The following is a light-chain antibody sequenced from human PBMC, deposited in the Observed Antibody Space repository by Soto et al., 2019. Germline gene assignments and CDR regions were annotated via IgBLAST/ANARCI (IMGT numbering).Light chain of an antibody. Sequence: QSALTQPASVSGSPGQSITISCTGTSSDVGSYNLVSWYQQHPGKAPKLMIYEGSKRPSGVSNRFSGSKSGNTASLTISGLQAEDEADYYCCSYAGSGTFDWVFGGGTQLTVL. V-gene: IGLV2-23*03. CDR1: SSDVGSYNL. J-gene: IGLJ3*02. CDR3: CSYAGSGTFDWV. CDR2: EGS.